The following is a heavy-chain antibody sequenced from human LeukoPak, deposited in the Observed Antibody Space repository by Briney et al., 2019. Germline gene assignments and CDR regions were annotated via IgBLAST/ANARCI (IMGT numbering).Heavy chain of an antibody. J-gene: IGHJ4*02. Sequence: GGSLRLSCAASGFTFCSYGMHWVRQATGEGLEGVAVISYDGSNKYYADSVKGRFTISRDNSKNTLYLQMNSLRAEDTAVYYCAKAAIRAYDYWGQGTLVTVSS. CDR3: AKAAIRAYDY. D-gene: IGHD3-9*01. CDR2: ISYDGSNK. CDR1: GFTFCSYG. V-gene: IGHV3-30*18.